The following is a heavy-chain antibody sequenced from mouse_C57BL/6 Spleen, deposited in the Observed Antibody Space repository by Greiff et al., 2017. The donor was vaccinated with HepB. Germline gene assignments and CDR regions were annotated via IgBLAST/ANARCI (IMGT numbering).Heavy chain of an antibody. J-gene: IGHJ4*01. CDR1: GYTFTSYW. Sequence: QVQLQQSGAELVKPGASVKMSCKASGYTFTSYWITWVKQRPGQGLEWIGDIYPGSGSTNYNEKFKSKATLTVDTSSSTAYMQLSSLTSEDSAVYYCARYTTDYAMDYWGQGTSVTVSS. CDR2: IYPGSGST. CDR3: ARYTTDYAMDY. D-gene: IGHD1-1*01. V-gene: IGHV1-55*01.